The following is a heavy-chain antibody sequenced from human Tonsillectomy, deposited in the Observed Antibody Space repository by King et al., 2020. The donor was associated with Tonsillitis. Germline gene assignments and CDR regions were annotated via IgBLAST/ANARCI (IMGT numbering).Heavy chain of an antibody. J-gene: IGHJ4*02. D-gene: IGHD3-22*01. CDR2: INHSGST. Sequence: VQLQQWGAGLLKPSETLSLTCAVYGGSFSGYYWSWIRQPPGKGLEWIGEINHSGSTNYNPSLKSRDTISVDTSKNQFSLKLSSVTAADTAVYYCARGPNVYYYDSSGYYPSRPFDYWGQGTLVTVSS. V-gene: IGHV4-34*01. CDR3: ARGPNVYYYDSSGYYPSRPFDY. CDR1: GGSFSGYY.